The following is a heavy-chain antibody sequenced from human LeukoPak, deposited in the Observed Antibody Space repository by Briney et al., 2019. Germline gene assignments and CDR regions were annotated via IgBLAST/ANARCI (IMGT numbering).Heavy chain of an antibody. Sequence: GGSLRLSCAASGFTFRHYWMHWVRQVPGKGLVWVSRINPDGTTINYADSVRGRFAISRDNAENTLHLEMNGLRADDTAVYYCARFRAGAGDFWGQGTLVSVSS. CDR3: ARFRAGAGDF. V-gene: IGHV3-74*01. CDR1: GFTFRHYW. D-gene: IGHD4/OR15-4a*01. CDR2: INPDGTTI. J-gene: IGHJ4*02.